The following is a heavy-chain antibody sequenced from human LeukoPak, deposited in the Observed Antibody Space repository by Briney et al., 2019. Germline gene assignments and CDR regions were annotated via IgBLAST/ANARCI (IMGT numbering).Heavy chain of an antibody. CDR3: ARTPLWNYYYGMDV. J-gene: IGHJ6*02. CDR2: ISYDGSNK. V-gene: IGHV3-30-3*01. Sequence: AGGSLRLSCAASGLTFSSYAMHWVRQAPGKGLEWVAVISYDGSNKYYADSVKGRFTISRDNSKNTLYLQMNSLRAEGTAVYYCARTPLWNYYYGMDVWGQGTTVTVSS. D-gene: IGHD3-10*01. CDR1: GLTFSSYA.